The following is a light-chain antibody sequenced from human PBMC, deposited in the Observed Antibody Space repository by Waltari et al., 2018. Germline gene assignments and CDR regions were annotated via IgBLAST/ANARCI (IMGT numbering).Light chain of an antibody. J-gene: IGKJ4*01. CDR2: DAS. CDR1: HSVNWY. V-gene: IGKV3-11*01. CDR3: QQRRNWPLT. Sequence: VFTQSPATLSLSPGERATLSCRASHSVNWYLAWYQQRPGQAPRLLIYDASNRATGIPARFSGSGSETDFTLTISSLQPEDSAVYYCQQRRNWPLTVGGGTKVEIK.